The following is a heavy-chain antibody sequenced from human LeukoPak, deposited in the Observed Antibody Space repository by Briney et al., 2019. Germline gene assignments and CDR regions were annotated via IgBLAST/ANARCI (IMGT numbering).Heavy chain of an antibody. V-gene: IGHV1-18*04. CDR3: ARHSGSGWQALGY. CDR1: GYTFTNYG. Sequence: ASVKVSCKASGYTFTNYGISWVRQAPGLGLEWMGWASYNGNTNYAQKFQDRVTMTTDTSTTTAYMELRSLESDDTAVYYCARHSGSGWQALGYWGQGTLVTVSS. CDR2: ASYNGNT. J-gene: IGHJ4*02. D-gene: IGHD6-19*01.